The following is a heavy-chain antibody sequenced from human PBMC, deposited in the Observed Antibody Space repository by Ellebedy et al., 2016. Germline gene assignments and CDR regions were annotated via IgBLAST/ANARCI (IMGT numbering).Heavy chain of an antibody. J-gene: IGHJ4*02. CDR2: IYSSGDT. CDR1: GFTVSSNY. V-gene: IGHV3-53*01. CDR3: AIKGGSGWDY. D-gene: IGHD1-26*01. Sequence: GESLKISXAASGFTVSSNYMSWVRQAPGKGLEWVSVIYSSGDTYYAGSVKGRFTISRDNSKNTLYLQMNSLRGEDTAVYYCAIKGGSGWDYWGQGTLVTVSS.